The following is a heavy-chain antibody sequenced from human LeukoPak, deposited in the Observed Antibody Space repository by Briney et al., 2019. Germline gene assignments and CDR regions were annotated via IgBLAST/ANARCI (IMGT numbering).Heavy chain of an antibody. CDR3: VREEYSSSWRNAFDI. J-gene: IGHJ3*02. Sequence: GGSLRLSCAASGFTFSSYSMNWVRQAPGKGLEWVSSISSSSSYIYYADSVKGRFTISRDNAKNSLYLQMNSLRAEDTAVYYCVREEYSSSWRNAFDIWGQGTMVTVSS. D-gene: IGHD6-13*01. V-gene: IGHV3-21*01. CDR1: GFTFSSYS. CDR2: ISSSSSYI.